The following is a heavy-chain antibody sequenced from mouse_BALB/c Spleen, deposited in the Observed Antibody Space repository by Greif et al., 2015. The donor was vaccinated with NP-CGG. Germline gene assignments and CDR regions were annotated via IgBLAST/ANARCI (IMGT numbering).Heavy chain of an antibody. J-gene: IGHJ4*01. CDR1: GYTFTDYY. V-gene: IGHV1-77*01. CDR2: IYPGSGNT. Sequence: QVQLQQSGAELARPGASVKLSCKASGYTFTDYYINWVKQRTGQGLEWIGEIYPGSGNTYYNEKFKGKATLTADKSSSTAYMQLSSLTSEDSAVYFCARAYGYDYAMDYWGQGTSVTVSS. CDR3: ARAYGYDYAMDY. D-gene: IGHD2-2*01.